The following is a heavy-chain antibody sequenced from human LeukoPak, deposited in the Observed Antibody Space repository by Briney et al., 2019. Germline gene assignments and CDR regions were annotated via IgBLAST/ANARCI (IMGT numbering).Heavy chain of an antibody. CDR2: INHSGST. D-gene: IGHD1-14*01. CDR1: GGSFSGYY. Sequence: PSETLSLTCAVYGGSFSGYYWSWIRQPPGKGLEWIGEINHSGSTNYNPSLKSRVTISVDTSKNQFSLKLSSVTAADTAVYYCARDLWSTGGVDPWGQGTLVTVSS. V-gene: IGHV4-34*01. CDR3: ARDLWSTGGVDP. J-gene: IGHJ5*02.